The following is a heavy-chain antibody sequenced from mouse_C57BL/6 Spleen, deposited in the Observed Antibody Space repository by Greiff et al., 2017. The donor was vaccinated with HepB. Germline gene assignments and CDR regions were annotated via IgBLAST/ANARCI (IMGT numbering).Heavy chain of an antibody. D-gene: IGHD1-1*01. CDR2: IYPGSGST. CDR1: GYTFTSYW. V-gene: IGHV1-55*01. Sequence: QVQLQQPGAELVKPGASVKMSCKASGYTFTSYWITWVKQRPGQGLEWIGDIYPGSGSTNYNEKFKSKATLTVDTSSSTAYMQLSSLTSEDSAVYYCARWITTVVARYFDYWGQGTTLTVSS. CDR3: ARWITTVVARYFDY. J-gene: IGHJ2*01.